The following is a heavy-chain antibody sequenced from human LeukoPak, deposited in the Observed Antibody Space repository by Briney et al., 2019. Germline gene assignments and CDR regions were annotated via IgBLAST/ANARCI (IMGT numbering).Heavy chain of an antibody. CDR2: INHSGST. CDR3: AIPTLGFLEWLPTPAPTGYGMDV. D-gene: IGHD3-3*01. CDR1: GGSFSGYY. V-gene: IGHV4-34*01. Sequence: PSETLSLTCAVYGGSFSGYYWSWIRQPPGKGLEWIGEINHSGSTNYNPSLKSRVTISVDTSKNQFSLKLSSVTAADTAVYYCAIPTLGFLEWLPTPAPTGYGMDVWGQGTTVTVSS. J-gene: IGHJ6*02.